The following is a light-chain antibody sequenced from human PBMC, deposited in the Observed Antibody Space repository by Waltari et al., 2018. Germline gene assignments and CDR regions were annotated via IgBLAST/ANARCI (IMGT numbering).Light chain of an antibody. CDR2: KVS. J-gene: IGKJ4*01. V-gene: IGKV2-30*02. Sequence: DVVMTQSPLSLPVTLGQPASISCRSSQSLVHSDGNTYLNWFQQRPGQSPRRLIYKVSNRDSGVPDRFSGSGSGTDFTLKISRVEAEDVGVYYCMQGTHWPELTFGGGIKVEIK. CDR3: MQGTHWPELT. CDR1: QSLVHSDGNTY.